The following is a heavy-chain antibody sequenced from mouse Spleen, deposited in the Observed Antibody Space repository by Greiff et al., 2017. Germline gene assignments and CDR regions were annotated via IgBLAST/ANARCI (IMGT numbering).Heavy chain of an antibody. CDR2: IDPNSGGT. D-gene: IGHD2-5*01. CDR1: GYTFTSYW. Sequence: QVQLQQPGAELVKPGASVKLSCKASGYTFTSYWMHWVKQRPGRGLEWIGRIDPNSGGTKYNEKFKSKATLTVDKPSSTAYMRLSSLTSEDSAVYYCAREDYSNEVWFAYWGQGTLVTVSA. CDR3: AREDYSNEVWFAY. J-gene: IGHJ3*01. V-gene: IGHV1-72*01.